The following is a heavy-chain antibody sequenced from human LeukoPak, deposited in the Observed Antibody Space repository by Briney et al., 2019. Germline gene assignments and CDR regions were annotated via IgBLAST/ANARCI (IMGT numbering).Heavy chain of an antibody. D-gene: IGHD5-12*01. Sequence: GGSLRLSCAASGFTFSTHWMSWVRQAPGKGLEWVTNINPDGSEQHYVDSVMGRFIISRDNAKSSLFLQMDSLRAEDTAVYYRGREQRGYDWEWGQGTLVTVSS. CDR3: GREQRGYDWE. V-gene: IGHV3-7*01. CDR1: GFTFSTHW. CDR2: INPDGSEQ. J-gene: IGHJ4*02.